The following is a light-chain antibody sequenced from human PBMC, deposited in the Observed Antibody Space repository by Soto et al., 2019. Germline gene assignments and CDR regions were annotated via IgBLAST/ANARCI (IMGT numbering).Light chain of an antibody. CDR3: QQLHGYPIT. CDR1: QGIATS. V-gene: IGKV1-9*01. Sequence: ILLTQSPSSLSASVGDRVTITCRASQGIATSLAWYQQKPGKAPKLLIYAASNFQSGVPSRFSGSGSWTHFTLTISSLQPEYFATYYCQQLHGYPITFGQGTLLEI. CDR2: AAS. J-gene: IGKJ5*01.